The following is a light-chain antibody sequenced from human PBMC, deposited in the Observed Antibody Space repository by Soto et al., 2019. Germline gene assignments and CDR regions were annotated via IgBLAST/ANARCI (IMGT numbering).Light chain of an antibody. CDR1: QATDSL. Sequence: ELVLTQSPDTLSLSPGERATLSCRAGQATDSLLSGYQQKPGQAPRRLIYDASYRATGVPDRFIGGGSGTDFTLTITSLEPEDFAVYYCQQRSNWIFAFGPGTKVDL. CDR2: DAS. CDR3: QQRSNWIFA. J-gene: IGKJ3*01. V-gene: IGKV3-11*01.